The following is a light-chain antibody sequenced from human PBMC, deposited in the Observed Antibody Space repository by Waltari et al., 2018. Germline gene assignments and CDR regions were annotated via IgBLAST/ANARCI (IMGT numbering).Light chain of an antibody. V-gene: IGKV2-40*01. CDR2: LVS. CDR1: ESLLYSDGKTF. J-gene: IGKJ2*01. Sequence: IVMTQTQLSQPVTLGEPASISCRSGESLLYSDGKTFLDWYLQKPGQSPQLLIYLVSKRASGVPDRFSGSGSGTDFTLKISRVEAEDVGVYYCMQSLRSPYTFGPGTKLEI. CDR3: MQSLRSPYT.